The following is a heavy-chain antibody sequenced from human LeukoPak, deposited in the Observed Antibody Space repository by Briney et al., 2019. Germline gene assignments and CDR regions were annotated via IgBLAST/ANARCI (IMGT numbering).Heavy chain of an antibody. CDR1: GFTFKNYA. Sequence: PGGSLRLSCAASGFTFKNYAMSWVRQAPGKGLEWVSSTTGSGDSTYYADSVKGRFTISRDNSKNTLYLQMHSLRAEDTAVYYCARDAYYDSSGSVIGGQGTLVTVSS. CDR3: ARDAYYDSSGSVI. J-gene: IGHJ4*02. V-gene: IGHV3-23*01. CDR2: TTGSGDST. D-gene: IGHD3-22*01.